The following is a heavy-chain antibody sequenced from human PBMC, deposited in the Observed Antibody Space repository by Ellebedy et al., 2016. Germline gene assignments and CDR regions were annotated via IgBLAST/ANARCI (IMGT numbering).Heavy chain of an antibody. V-gene: IGHV3-74*01. CDR1: GFTFNSYC. J-gene: IGHJ4*02. CDR3: ARGLQELDY. D-gene: IGHD4-11*01. Sequence: GGSLRLSXAASGFTFNSYCMQWVRQTPGKGLVWVSRINTDGSDTNYADSVKGRFTISRDNAKKMLYLQMNGLRAEDTAVYYCARGLQELDYWGQGTLVTVSS. CDR2: INTDGSDT.